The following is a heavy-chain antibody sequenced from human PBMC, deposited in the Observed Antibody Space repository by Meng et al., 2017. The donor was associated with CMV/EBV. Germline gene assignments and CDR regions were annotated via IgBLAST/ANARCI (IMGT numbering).Heavy chain of an antibody. V-gene: IGHV3-30-3*01. J-gene: IGHJ4*02. CDR3: TRGDFDFWTGRIFDK. CDR1: GFTFSSYA. D-gene: IGHD3/OR15-3a*01. CDR2: ISYDGSNK. Sequence: GESLKISCAASGFTFSSYAMHWVRQAPGKGLEWVAVISYDGSNKYYADSVKGRFTISRDNADYSLYLQLNNLRAEDTAVYYCTRGDFDFWTGRIFDKWGQGTLVTVSS.